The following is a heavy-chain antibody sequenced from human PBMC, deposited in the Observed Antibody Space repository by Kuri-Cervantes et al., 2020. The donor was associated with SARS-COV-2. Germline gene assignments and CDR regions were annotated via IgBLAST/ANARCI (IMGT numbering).Heavy chain of an antibody. CDR3: ARGSESPPFDY. D-gene: IGHD2/OR15-2a*01. CDR2: IYYSGST. CDR1: GGSISSSSYY. V-gene: IGHV4-39*07. J-gene: IGHJ4*02. Sequence: GSLRLSCTVSGGSISSSSYYWGWIRQPPGKGLEWIGSIYYSGSTNYNPSLKSRVTISVDTSKNQFSLKLSSVTAADTAVYYCARGSESPPFDYWGQGTLVTVSS.